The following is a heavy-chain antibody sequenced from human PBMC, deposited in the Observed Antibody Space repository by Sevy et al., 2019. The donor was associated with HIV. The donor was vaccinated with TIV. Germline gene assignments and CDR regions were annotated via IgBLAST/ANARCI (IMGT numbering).Heavy chain of an antibody. CDR2: IMQDGSEK. CDR3: ARDKSGSYSYPNAFDI. D-gene: IGHD1-26*01. CDR1: GFTFSSYW. Sequence: GGSLRLSCAASGFTFSSYWMTWVRQAPGKGLEWMANIMQDGSEKYYVDSVKGRFTISRDNAKNSLFLQMNSLRAEDTAVYYCARDKSGSYSYPNAFDIWGQGTMVTVSS. J-gene: IGHJ3*02. V-gene: IGHV3-7*03.